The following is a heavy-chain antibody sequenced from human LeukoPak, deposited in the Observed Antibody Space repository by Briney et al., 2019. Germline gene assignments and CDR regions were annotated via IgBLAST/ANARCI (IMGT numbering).Heavy chain of an antibody. CDR2: ISSSSSTI. V-gene: IGHV3-48*04. J-gene: IGHJ4*02. Sequence: GGSLRLSCAASGFTFSSFSMNWVRQAPGKGLEWVSYISSSSSTIYYADSVKGRFTISRDNAKNSLYLQMNSLRAEDTAVYYCARDSYGSGSYYRIDHWGQGTLVTVSS. D-gene: IGHD3-10*01. CDR1: GFTFSSFS. CDR3: ARDSYGSGSYYRIDH.